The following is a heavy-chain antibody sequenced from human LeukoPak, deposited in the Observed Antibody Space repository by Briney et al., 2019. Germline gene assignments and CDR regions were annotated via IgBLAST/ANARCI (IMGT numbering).Heavy chain of an antibody. CDR1: GFTVSSNN. Sequence: PGGSLRLSCAASGFTVSSNNMNWVRQAPGKGLEWVSYISSSSSTIYYADSVKGRFTISRDNAKNSLYLQMNSLRAEDTAVYYCARDGTIFGVVPSGMDVWGQGTTVTVSS. V-gene: IGHV3-48*01. J-gene: IGHJ6*02. CDR2: ISSSSSTI. D-gene: IGHD3-3*01. CDR3: ARDGTIFGVVPSGMDV.